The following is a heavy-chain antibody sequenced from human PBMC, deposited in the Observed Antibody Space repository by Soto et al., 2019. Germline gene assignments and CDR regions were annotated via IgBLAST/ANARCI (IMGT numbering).Heavy chain of an antibody. V-gene: IGHV1-69*13. J-gene: IGHJ4*02. Sequence: ASVKVSCKASGGTFSSYAISWVRQAPGQGLEWMGGIIPIFGTANYAQKFQGRVTITADESTSTAYMELSSLRSEDTAVYYCARGDDRRVYDILTGFDYWGQGTLVTVSS. D-gene: IGHD3-9*01. CDR1: GGTFSSYA. CDR3: ARGDDRRVYDILTGFDY. CDR2: IIPIFGTA.